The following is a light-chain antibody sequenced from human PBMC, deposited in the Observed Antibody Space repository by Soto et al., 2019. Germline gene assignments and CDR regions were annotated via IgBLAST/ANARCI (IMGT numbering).Light chain of an antibody. V-gene: IGLV2-8*01. Sequence: QSALTQPPSASGSPGQSFTISCNGNSSDIGRYDYVSWYQQHPGEALKLMNYDVSRRPSGVPDRFSGSKSGNTASLTVSGLQAEDEADYYFNSYGGSNNVIFGGGTKLTVL. CDR2: DVS. J-gene: IGLJ2*01. CDR3: NSYGGSNNVI. CDR1: SSDIGRYDY.